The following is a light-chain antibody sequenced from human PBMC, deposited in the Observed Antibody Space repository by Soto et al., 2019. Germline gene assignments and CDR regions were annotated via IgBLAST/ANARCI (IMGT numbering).Light chain of an antibody. CDR1: QSVSSN. CDR2: GAS. CDR3: QQRSNWYT. J-gene: IGKJ2*01. Sequence: EIVMTQSPATLSVSPGERATLSCRASQSVSSNLAWYQQKPGQAPRLLIYGASTRATGIPARFSGSGSGTDFTLTISSLEPEDFGVYYCQQRSNWYTFGQGTKVDIK. V-gene: IGKV3-15*01.